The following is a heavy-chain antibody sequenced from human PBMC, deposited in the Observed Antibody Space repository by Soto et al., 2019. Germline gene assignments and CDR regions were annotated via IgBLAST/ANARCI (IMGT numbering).Heavy chain of an antibody. CDR1: GFTFSSYA. D-gene: IGHD6-19*01. Sequence: QPGGSLRLSCAASGFTFSSYAMSWVRQAPGKGLEWVSAISGSGGSTYYADSVKGRFTISRDNSKNTLYLQMNSLRAEDTAVYYCAKNPPVPYSGGGNQKGGNRAGQLDYWGQGTLVTVSS. J-gene: IGHJ4*02. V-gene: IGHV3-23*01. CDR2: ISGSGGST. CDR3: AKNPPVPYSGGGNQKGGNRAGQLDY.